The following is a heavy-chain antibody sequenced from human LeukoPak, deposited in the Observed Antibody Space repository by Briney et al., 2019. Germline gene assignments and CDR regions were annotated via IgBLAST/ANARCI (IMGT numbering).Heavy chain of an antibody. J-gene: IGHJ4*02. CDR1: GGIFSSYT. D-gene: IGHD4-17*01. CDR3: ARDFLDGDYGGDY. CDR2: IIPILGIA. Sequence: GASVKVSCKASGGIFSSYTISWVRQAPGQGLEWMGRIIPILGIANYAQKFQGRVTITADKSTSTAYMELSSLRSEDTAVYYCARDFLDGDYGGDYWGQGTLVTVSS. V-gene: IGHV1-69*04.